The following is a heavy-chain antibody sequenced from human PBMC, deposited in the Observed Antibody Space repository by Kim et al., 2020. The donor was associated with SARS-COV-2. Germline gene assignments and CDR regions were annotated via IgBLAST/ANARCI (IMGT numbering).Heavy chain of an antibody. CDR3: AREGDWNYANWFDP. D-gene: IGHD1-7*01. V-gene: IGHV4-59*13. J-gene: IGHJ5*02. CDR1: GASITAYY. Sequence: SETLSLTCSVSGASITAYYWSWIRQPPGKGLEWIGYVHYTGSTNYNPSLESRVDMSVDTSKNQFSLRLTSVSAADTAVYYFAREGDWNYANWFDPWGQGALVTVSS. CDR2: VHYTGST.